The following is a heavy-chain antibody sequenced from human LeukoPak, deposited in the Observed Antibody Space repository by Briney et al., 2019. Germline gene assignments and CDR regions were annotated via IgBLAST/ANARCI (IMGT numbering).Heavy chain of an antibody. V-gene: IGHV3-21*01. CDR3: AKVDSFVTYVTIRS. Sequence: GGSLTLSCTGSGFTFNSHSMSWVRQAPGKGLEWVSSISGSSDYIYYADSVKGRFTISRDNAKNSLFLHMKGLRVEDTAVYYCAKVDSFVTYVTIRSWGQGGLVTVSS. D-gene: IGHD4-17*01. CDR2: ISGSSDYI. J-gene: IGHJ4*02. CDR1: GFTFNSHS.